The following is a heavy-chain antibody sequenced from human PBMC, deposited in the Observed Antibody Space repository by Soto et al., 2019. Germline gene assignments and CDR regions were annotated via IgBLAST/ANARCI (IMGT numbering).Heavy chain of an antibody. V-gene: IGHV5-51*01. Sequence: PGESLKISCQGSGYSFSSYWIGWVRQMPGQGLESMGIIYPGDFDTKYSPSFQGQATISVDRSISTAYLQWSTLKTSGTAMYYWSRHGLHGSVWDGLDVWGQWTTVTVSS. CDR1: GYSFSSYW. D-gene: IGHD6-25*01. CDR3: SRHGLHGSVWDGLDV. CDR2: IYPGDFDT. J-gene: IGHJ6*02.